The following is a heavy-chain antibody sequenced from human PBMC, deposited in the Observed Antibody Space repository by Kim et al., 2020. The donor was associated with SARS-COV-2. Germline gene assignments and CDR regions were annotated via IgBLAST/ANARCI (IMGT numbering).Heavy chain of an antibody. D-gene: IGHD1-26*01. CDR1: GFTFDDYA. Sequence: GGSLRLSCAASGFTFDDYAMHWVRQAPGKGLEWVSLISGDGGSTYYADSVKGRFTISRDNSKNSLYLQMNSLRTEDTALYYCAKQFPPSGSYYSAYYYYGMDVWGQGTTVTVSS. CDR3: AKQFPPSGSYYSAYYYYGMDV. J-gene: IGHJ6*02. V-gene: IGHV3-43*02. CDR2: ISGDGGST.